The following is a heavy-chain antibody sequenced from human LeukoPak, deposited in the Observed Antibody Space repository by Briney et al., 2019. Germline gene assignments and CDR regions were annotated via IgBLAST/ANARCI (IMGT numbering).Heavy chain of an antibody. CDR1: AFIFSGHW. CDR2: ICSTSRCI. D-gene: IGHD2-2*01. Sequence: GGSLRLSCEGSAFIFSGHWMNWVRQAPGKGLEWVSSICSTSRCIFYADSVKGRFTISRDNAKSSLYLQMNDLRAEDTAVYYCVRHGDTDSCLANWGQGTLVTVSS. J-gene: IGHJ4*02. V-gene: IGHV3-21*01. CDR3: VRHGDTDSCLAN.